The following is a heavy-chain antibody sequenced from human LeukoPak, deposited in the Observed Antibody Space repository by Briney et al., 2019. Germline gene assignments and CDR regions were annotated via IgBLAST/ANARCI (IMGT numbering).Heavy chain of an antibody. Sequence: PGGSLRLSCAASGSTFSSYAMSWVRQAPGKGLEWVSAISGSGGSTYYADSVKGRFTISRDNSKNTLYLQMNSLRAEDTAVYYCASLRGYSYGYPVDYWGQGTLVTVSS. CDR2: ISGSGGST. CDR1: GSTFSSYA. V-gene: IGHV3-23*01. D-gene: IGHD5-18*01. J-gene: IGHJ4*02. CDR3: ASLRGYSYGYPVDY.